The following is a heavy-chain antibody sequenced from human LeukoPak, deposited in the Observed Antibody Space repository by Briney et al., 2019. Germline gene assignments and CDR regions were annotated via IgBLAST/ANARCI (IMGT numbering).Heavy chain of an antibody. CDR3: ARGGLDIQQWLRLVYFDY. D-gene: IGHD5-18*01. Sequence: PSETLSLTCAVSGGSISSSNWWSWVRQPPGKGLEWIGEIYHSGSTNYNPSLKSRVTISVDKSKNQFSLKLSSVTAADTAVYYCARGGLDIQQWLRLVYFDYWDQGILVTVSS. V-gene: IGHV4-4*02. CDR1: GGSISSSNW. CDR2: IYHSGST. J-gene: IGHJ4*02.